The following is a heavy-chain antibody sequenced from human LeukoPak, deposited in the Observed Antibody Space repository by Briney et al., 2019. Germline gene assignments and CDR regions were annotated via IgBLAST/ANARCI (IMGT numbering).Heavy chain of an antibody. D-gene: IGHD6-25*01. CDR3: ARALRDLAA. J-gene: IGHJ4*02. CDR2: IYHSGST. V-gene: IGHV4-59*01. CDR1: GGSISTYY. Sequence: ETLSLTCTVSGGSISTYYWSWIRQPPGKGLEWIGYIYHSGSTKYNPSLKSRVTISVDTSKNQFSLKLSSVTAADTAVYYCARALRDLAAWGQGTLVTVSS.